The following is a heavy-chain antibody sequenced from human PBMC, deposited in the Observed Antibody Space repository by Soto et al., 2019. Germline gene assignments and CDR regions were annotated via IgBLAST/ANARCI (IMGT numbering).Heavy chain of an antibody. D-gene: IGHD6-19*01. Sequence: SETLSLTCAVYGGSFSGYYWSWIRQPPGKGLEWIGEINHSGSIDYNPSLKSRVTISVDTSKNQFSLKLSSVTAADTAVYHCARGGGSGWYIDYWGQGTLVTVSS. CDR1: GGSFSGYY. CDR2: INHSGSI. J-gene: IGHJ4*02. V-gene: IGHV4-34*01. CDR3: ARGGGSGWYIDY.